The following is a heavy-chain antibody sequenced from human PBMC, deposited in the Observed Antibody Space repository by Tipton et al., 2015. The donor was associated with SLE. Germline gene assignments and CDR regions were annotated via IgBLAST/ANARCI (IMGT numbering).Heavy chain of an antibody. CDR3: ARGRAAAGTSNAFDI. V-gene: IGHV3-13*01. Sequence: SLRLSCAASGFTFSSYDMHWVRQATGKGLEWVSAIGTAGDTYCPASVKGRFTISRENAKNSLYLQMNSLRAGDTAVYYCARGRAAAGTSNAFDIWGQGTMVTVSS. CDR1: GFTFSSYD. CDR2: IGTAGDT. J-gene: IGHJ3*02. D-gene: IGHD6-13*01.